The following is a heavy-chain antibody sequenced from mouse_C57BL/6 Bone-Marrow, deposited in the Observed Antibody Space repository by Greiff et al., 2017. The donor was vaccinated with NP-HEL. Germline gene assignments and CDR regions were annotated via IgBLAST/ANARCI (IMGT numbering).Heavy chain of an antibody. J-gene: IGHJ2*01. CDR2: IHPNSGST. CDR3: ARERAITTVFDY. V-gene: IGHV1-64*01. D-gene: IGHD1-1*01. CDR1: GYTFTSYW. Sequence: QVQLQQPGAELVKPGASVKLSCKASGYTFTSYWMHWVKQRPGQGLEWIGMIHPNSGSTNYNEKFKSKATLTVDKSSSTAYMQLSSLTSEDSAVYYCARERAITTVFDYWGQGTTLTVSS.